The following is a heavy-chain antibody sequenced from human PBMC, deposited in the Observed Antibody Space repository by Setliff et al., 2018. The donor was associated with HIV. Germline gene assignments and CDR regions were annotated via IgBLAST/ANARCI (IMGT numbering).Heavy chain of an antibody. Sequence: GESLKISCKGSGNSFTRRWIGWVRQLPGKGLEWMGIIYPDDSYTRYSPSFQGQVTISADKAITTVYLQWTSLRASDTAMYYCARLPGTWLQSLWERAPYYFDYWGPGTLVTVS. CDR2: IYPDDSYT. CDR1: GNSFTRRW. D-gene: IGHD5-12*01. V-gene: IGHV5-51*01. CDR3: ARLPGTWLQSLWERAPYYFDY. J-gene: IGHJ4*02.